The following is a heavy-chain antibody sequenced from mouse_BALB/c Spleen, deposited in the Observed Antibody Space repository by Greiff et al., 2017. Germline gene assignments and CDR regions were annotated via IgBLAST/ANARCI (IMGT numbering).Heavy chain of an antibody. CDR2: INPSNGRT. J-gene: IGHJ3*01. CDR1: GFTFTSYW. Sequence: VQLQQPGAGLVTPGASVKLSCKASGFTFTSYWVHWVKQRPGQGLEWIGEINPSNGRTNYNEKFKSQATLTVDKYSSTAYMQLSTLTTEDSAVYYCATSGIADWGQGTLVTVSA. V-gene: IGHV1S81*02. CDR3: ATSGIAD. D-gene: IGHD3-1*01.